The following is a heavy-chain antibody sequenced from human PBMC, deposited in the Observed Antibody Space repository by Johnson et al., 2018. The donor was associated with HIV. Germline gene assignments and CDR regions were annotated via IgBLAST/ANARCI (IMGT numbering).Heavy chain of an antibody. D-gene: IGHD3-22*01. J-gene: IGHJ3*02. CDR1: QFTFSSYY. Sequence: VQLVESGGGLAKPAWSPRVSCAASQFTFSSYYMKCVRQAPGNGLELVGQVNPNGGSTYLIDFGKDRFNTSRDNSKNTLYLQMNSLRAEETAVYYCGKGKFTMKVVIFIDMWGQGTMVTVSS. V-gene: IGHV3-25*05. CDR3: GKGKFTMKVVIFIDM. CDR2: VNPNGGST.